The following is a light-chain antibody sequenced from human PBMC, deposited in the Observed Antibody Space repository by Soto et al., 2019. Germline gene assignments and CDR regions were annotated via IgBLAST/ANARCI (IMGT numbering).Light chain of an antibody. CDR1: SSDVGGFNY. V-gene: IGLV2-14*01. Sequence: QSALTQPASVSGSPGQSITISCTGTSSDVGGFNYVSWYQQHPGKAPKLIIYAVSNRPSGVSNRFSGSKSGNTASLTISGLQAEDEADYYCSSYTSSSTQVFGTGTKLTVL. CDR2: AVS. J-gene: IGLJ1*01. CDR3: SSYTSSSTQV.